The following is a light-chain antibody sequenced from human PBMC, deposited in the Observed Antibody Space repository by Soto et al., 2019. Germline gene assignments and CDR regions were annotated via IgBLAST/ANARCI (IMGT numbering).Light chain of an antibody. CDR1: QTITSRY. CDR2: GAS. CDR3: QQYDNSPPT. J-gene: IGKJ3*01. Sequence: EIVLTQSPGTLSLSPGERATLSCRASQTITSRYVAWYQQKLDQAPRLLIYGASNRATGIPDRFSGSGSGTDFTLTINRLDPEAFAVYYCQQYDNSPPTFGPGTTVDIK. V-gene: IGKV3-20*01.